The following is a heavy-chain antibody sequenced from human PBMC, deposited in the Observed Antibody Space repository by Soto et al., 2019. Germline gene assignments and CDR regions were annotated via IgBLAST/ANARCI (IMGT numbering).Heavy chain of an antibody. Sequence: GGSLRLSCAASGFTFSSYAMSWVRQAPGKGLEWVSAISGSGGSTYYADSVKGRFTISRDNSKNTLYLQMNSLRAEDTAVYYCAKGVDKRHSSSWYDGSDYLGQGTLVTVSS. V-gene: IGHV3-23*01. D-gene: IGHD6-13*01. CDR1: GFTFSSYA. CDR2: ISGSGGST. J-gene: IGHJ4*02. CDR3: AKGVDKRHSSSWYDGSDY.